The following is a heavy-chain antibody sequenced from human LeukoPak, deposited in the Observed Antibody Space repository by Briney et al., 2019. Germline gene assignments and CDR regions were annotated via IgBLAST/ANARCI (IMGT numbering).Heavy chain of an antibody. CDR3: ATNRVGTYDRPFDI. J-gene: IGHJ3*02. CDR2: IHYTGTT. D-gene: IGHD1-26*01. Sequence: SETLSLTCIVSGGSINSHYWSWVRQPPGKGLEWIGDIHYTGTTKYNPSVKSRVTISIDTSKNQFSLELSSVTATDTAVYFCATNRVGTYDRPFDIWGQGTMVTVSS. CDR1: GGSINSHY. V-gene: IGHV4-59*08.